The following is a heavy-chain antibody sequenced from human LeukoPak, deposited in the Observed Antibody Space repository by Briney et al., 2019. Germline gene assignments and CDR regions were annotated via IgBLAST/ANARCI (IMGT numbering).Heavy chain of an antibody. D-gene: IGHD3-3*01. V-gene: IGHV1-18*01. Sequence: RASVSVSFKASGYTFTSYGVSWVRQAPGQGLEWMGWISAYNGNTNYAQKLQGRVTMTTDTSTSTAYMELRSLRSDDTAVYYCARIYDFWSGYYIYTMGDYWGQGTLVTVSS. CDR2: ISAYNGNT. CDR3: ARIYDFWSGYYIYTMGDY. CDR1: GYTFTSYG. J-gene: IGHJ4*02.